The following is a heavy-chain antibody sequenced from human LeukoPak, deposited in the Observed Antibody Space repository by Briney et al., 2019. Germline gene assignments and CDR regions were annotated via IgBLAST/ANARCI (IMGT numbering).Heavy chain of an antibody. D-gene: IGHD2-21*01. J-gene: IGHJ5*02. CDR1: GYTFTTYG. CDR2: ISVYNGDT. CDR3: ARDRIPVRPGWFDH. V-gene: IGHV1-18*01. Sequence: GASVKVSCKASGYTFTTYGISWVRQAPGQGLEWMGWISVYNGDTNYAQKFQGRVTMTTDTSTSTVYMEVRSLTSDDTAMYYCARDRIPVRPGWFDHWGQGTLVTVSS.